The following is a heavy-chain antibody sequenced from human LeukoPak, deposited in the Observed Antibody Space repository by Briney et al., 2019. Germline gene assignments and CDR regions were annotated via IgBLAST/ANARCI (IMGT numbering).Heavy chain of an antibody. CDR3: ARTYTVTTAFDY. CDR2: INPNSGGT. Sequence: ASVKVSCEASGYTFTDYYIHWVRQAPGQGLEWMGWINPNSGGTNYAQKFQDRVTMTWDASISTAYMELSRLRSDDTAIYYCARTYTVTTAFDYWGQGILVTVSS. D-gene: IGHD4-17*01. V-gene: IGHV1-2*02. CDR1: GYTFTDYY. J-gene: IGHJ4*02.